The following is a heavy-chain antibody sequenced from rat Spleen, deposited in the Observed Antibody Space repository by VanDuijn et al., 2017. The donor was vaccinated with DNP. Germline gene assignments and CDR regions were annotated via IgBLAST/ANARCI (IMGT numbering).Heavy chain of an antibody. CDR1: GFTFSDHN. D-gene: IGHD1-10*01. V-gene: IGHV5-7*01. Sequence: EVKLVESGSGLVQPGRSLKLSCAASGFTFSDHNMAWIRQAPGKGLEWVATITHTGDSTYYPDSVKGRFTISRDNAKSTLYLQMTSLQPEDTGTYFCVRHIGQRPFDYWGQGVMVTVSS. CDR2: ITHTGDST. CDR3: VRHIGQRPFDY. J-gene: IGHJ2*01.